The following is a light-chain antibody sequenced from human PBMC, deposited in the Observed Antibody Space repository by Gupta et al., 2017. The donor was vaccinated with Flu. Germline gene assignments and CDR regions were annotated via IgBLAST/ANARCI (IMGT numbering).Light chain of an antibody. J-gene: IGLJ1*01. CDR3: SSYTSISTPYV. Sequence: QSALTQPASVSGSPGQSIVISCTGTSTDVGGGNSVSWYQQHPDKAPKLLIFDVSHRPSGVSDRFLGSRSGNAASLTISGLQAEDEADYYCSSYTSISTPYVFGTGTKVTVL. CDR1: STDVGGGNS. CDR2: DVS. V-gene: IGLV2-14*03.